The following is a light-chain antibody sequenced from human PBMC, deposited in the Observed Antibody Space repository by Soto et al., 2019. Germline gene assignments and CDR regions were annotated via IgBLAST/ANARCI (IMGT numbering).Light chain of an antibody. CDR1: QDITNS. V-gene: IGKV1-33*01. Sequence: EIQMTQSTSSLSVFLGDTVSFNWQASQDITNSLNWYQQKPGKAPKXMIYDASTLETGVPSRFSGSGSGTDFTFSISSLQPDDFATYYCQQFKSYPITFGQGTRLEIK. J-gene: IGKJ5*01. CDR3: QQFKSYPIT. CDR2: DAS.